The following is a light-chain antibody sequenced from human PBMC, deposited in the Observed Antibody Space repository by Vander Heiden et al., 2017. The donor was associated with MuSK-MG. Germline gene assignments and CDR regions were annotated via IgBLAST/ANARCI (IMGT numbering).Light chain of an antibody. CDR2: YAS. CDR1: ENIGRS. V-gene: IGKV6-21*01. CDR3: QQSSSLPWT. J-gene: IGKJ1*01. Sequence: IVLTQSPEFQSVTPKEKVTITCRASENIGRSLDWYQQKPDQAPKLLLKYASQSVTGIPSRFSGSGSGTEFTLTISSLEVEDAATYYCQQSSSLPWTFGRGTKVEIK.